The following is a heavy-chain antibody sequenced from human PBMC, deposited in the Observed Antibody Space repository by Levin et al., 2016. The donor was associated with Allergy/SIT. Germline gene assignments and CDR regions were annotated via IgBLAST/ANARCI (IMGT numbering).Heavy chain of an antibody. D-gene: IGHD6-19*01. Sequence: GGSLRLSCSVSGAPVISSSYFWGWIRQPPGKGLEWVANIKPDGSEKYYVDSVKGRFTISRDNAKNSLYLQMNSLRAEDTAIYYCTRVRTGWYNDYWGQGTLVTVSS. CDR3: TRVRTGWYNDY. CDR1: GAPVISSSYF. CDR2: IKPDGSEK. J-gene: IGHJ4*02. V-gene: IGHV3-7*01.